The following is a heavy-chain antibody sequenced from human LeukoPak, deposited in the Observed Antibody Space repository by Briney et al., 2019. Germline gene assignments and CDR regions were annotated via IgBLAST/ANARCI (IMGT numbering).Heavy chain of an antibody. Sequence: VASVKVSCKASGYTFTSYDINWVRQATGQGLEWMGWMNPNSGNTGYAQKFQGRVTITRNTSISTAYMELSSLRSEDTAVYYCARVSGYHWESFYDYWGQGTLVTVSS. CDR1: GYTFTSYD. CDR2: MNPNSGNT. J-gene: IGHJ4*02. V-gene: IGHV1-8*03. D-gene: IGHD5-12*01. CDR3: ARVSGYHWESFYDY.